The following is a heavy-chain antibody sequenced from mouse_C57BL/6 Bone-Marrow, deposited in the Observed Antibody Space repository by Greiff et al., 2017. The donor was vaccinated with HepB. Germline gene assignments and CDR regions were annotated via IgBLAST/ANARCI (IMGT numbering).Heavy chain of an antibody. CDR1: GYTFTDYE. CDR3: TKGGSSQYYFDY. CDR2: IDPETGGT. D-gene: IGHD1-1*01. V-gene: IGHV1-15*01. Sequence: QVQLQQSGAELVRPGASVTLSCKASGYTFTDYEMHWVKQTPVHGLEWIGAIDPETGGTAYNQKFKGKAILTADKSSSTAYMELRSLTSEDSAVYYCTKGGSSQYYFDYWGQGTTLTVSS. J-gene: IGHJ2*01.